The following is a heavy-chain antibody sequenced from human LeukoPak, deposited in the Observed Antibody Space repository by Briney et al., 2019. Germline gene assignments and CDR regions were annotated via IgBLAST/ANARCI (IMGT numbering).Heavy chain of an antibody. CDR3: ATDLTIFGVVAGMDV. J-gene: IGHJ6*02. D-gene: IGHD3-3*01. CDR2: FDPEDGET. CDR1: GYTLTELS. V-gene: IGHV1-24*01. Sequence: ASVKVSCKVSGYTLTELSMHWERQAPGKGLEWMGGFDPEDGETIYAQKFQGRVTMTEDTSTDTAYMELSSLRSEDTAVYYCATDLTIFGVVAGMDVWGQGTTVTVSS.